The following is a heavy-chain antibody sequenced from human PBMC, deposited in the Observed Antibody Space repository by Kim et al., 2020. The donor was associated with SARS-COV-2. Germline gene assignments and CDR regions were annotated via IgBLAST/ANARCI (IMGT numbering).Heavy chain of an antibody. D-gene: IGHD1-26*01. V-gene: IGHV5-51*01. CDR3: ARGSGSPPYYYGMDV. Sequence: GESLKISCKGSGYTFTSYWLGWVRQMPGRGLEWMGIIYPSNFDTSYSPSFQGQVTISVDKSINTAFLQWSSLGASDTAMYYCARGSGSPPYYYGMDVWGQGTTVTVSS. J-gene: IGHJ6*02. CDR1: GYTFTSYW. CDR2: IYPSNFDT.